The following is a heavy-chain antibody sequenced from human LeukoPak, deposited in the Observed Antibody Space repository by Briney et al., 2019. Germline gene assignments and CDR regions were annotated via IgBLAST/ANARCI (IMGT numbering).Heavy chain of an antibody. V-gene: IGHV3-23*01. CDR1: GFTFSTYA. D-gene: IGHD6-6*01. CDR2: ISGSGSST. Sequence: GGSLRLSCAASGFTFSTYAMSWVRQAPGKGLEWVSAISGSGSSTYYADSVKGRFTISRDNSKNTLYLQTNSLRAEDTAVYYCAKSGGGISARRNFDYWGQGTLVTVSS. CDR3: AKSGGGISARRNFDY. J-gene: IGHJ4*02.